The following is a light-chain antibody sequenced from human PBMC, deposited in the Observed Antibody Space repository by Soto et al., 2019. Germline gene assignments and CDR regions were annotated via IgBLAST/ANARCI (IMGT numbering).Light chain of an antibody. Sequence: DIQMTHSPSTLSACVGDRVTITCRASQSISSWLAWYQQKPGKAPKLLIYKASSLESGVPSRFSGSGSGTEFTLTISSLQPDDFATYYCQQHSSYWTFAQGTKVDIK. CDR1: QSISSW. J-gene: IGKJ1*01. V-gene: IGKV1-5*03. CDR2: KAS. CDR3: QQHSSYWT.